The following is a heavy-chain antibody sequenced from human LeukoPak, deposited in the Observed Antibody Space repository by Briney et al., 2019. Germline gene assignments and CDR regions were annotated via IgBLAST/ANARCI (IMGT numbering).Heavy chain of an antibody. J-gene: IGHJ4*02. CDR1: GFTFSSYW. Sequence: GGPLRLSCAASGFTFSSYWMSWVRQAPGKGLEWVANIKQDGSEKYYVDSVKGRFTISRDNAKNSLYLQMNSLRAEDTAVYYCARVRWAGGYSYGLFDYWGQGTLVTVSS. V-gene: IGHV3-7*03. CDR3: ARVRWAGGYSYGLFDY. CDR2: IKQDGSEK. D-gene: IGHD5-18*01.